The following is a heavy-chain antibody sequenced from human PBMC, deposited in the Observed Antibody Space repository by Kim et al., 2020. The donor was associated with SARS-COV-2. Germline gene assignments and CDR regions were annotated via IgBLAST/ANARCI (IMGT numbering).Heavy chain of an antibody. D-gene: IGHD3-9*01. V-gene: IGHV1-2*02. J-gene: IGHJ6*02. CDR3: SRADLTGYYSYYYYYYGMDV. CDR1: GYTFTGYY. CDR2: INPNSGGT. Sequence: ASVKVSCKASGYTFTGYYMHWVRQAPGQGLEWMGWINPNSGGTNYAQKFQGRVTMTRDTSISTAYMELSRLRSDDTAVYYCSRADLTGYYSYYYYYYGMDVWGQGTTVTVSS.